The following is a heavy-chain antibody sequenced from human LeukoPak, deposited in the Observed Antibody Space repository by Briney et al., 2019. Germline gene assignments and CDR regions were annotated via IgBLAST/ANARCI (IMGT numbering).Heavy chain of an antibody. CDR1: GGTFSSYA. J-gene: IGHJ3*02. Sequence: ASVKVSCKASGGTFSSYAINWVRQAPGQGLEWMGGIIPIFGTANYAQKFQGRVTITADESTSTAYMELSSLRSEDTAVYYCARDLLYYYDSSGYHTAGAFDIWGQGTMVTVSS. V-gene: IGHV1-69*13. D-gene: IGHD3-22*01. CDR2: IIPIFGTA. CDR3: ARDLLYYYDSSGYHTAGAFDI.